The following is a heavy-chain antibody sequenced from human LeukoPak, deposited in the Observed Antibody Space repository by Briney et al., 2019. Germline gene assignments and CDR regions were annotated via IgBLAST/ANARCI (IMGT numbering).Heavy chain of an antibody. V-gene: IGHV1-18*01. CDR1: GYTFTSYG. CDR3: ARDGTEYSSGWARFDY. CDR2: ISAYNGNT. D-gene: IGHD6-19*01. Sequence: ASVKVSCKTSGYTFTSYGISWVRQAPGQGLEWVGWISAYNGNTNYAQKFLGRVTMTTDKSTSTAYMEVRSLTPDDTAIYYCARDGTEYSSGWARFDYWGQGTLLTASS. J-gene: IGHJ4*02.